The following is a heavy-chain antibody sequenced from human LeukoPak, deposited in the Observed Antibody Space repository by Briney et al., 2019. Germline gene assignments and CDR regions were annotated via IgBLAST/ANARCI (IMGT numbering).Heavy chain of an antibody. D-gene: IGHD3-10*01. Sequence: GGSLRLSCAASGFTFSSYSMNWVRQAPGKGLEWVSYISSSSSTIYYADSVKGRFTISRDNAKNSLYLQMNSLRAEDTAVYYCAREWFGELTGGYFGYWGQGTLVTVSS. CDR2: ISSSSSTI. CDR3: AREWFGELTGGYFGY. CDR1: GFTFSSYS. J-gene: IGHJ4*02. V-gene: IGHV3-48*01.